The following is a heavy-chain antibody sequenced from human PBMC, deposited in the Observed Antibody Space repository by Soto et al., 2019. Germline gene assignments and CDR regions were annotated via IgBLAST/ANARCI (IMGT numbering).Heavy chain of an antibody. V-gene: IGHV4-61*01. J-gene: IGHJ4*02. CDR1: GGSVISGSYY. D-gene: IGHD1-26*01. Sequence: SETLSVTCTVSGGSVISGSYYWIWIRQPPGKGLEWIGYIYYSGSTNYNPSLKSRVTISVDTSKNQFSLKLSSVTAADTAVYYCAREQAPSYPLDYWGQGTLVTVSS. CDR3: AREQAPSYPLDY. CDR2: IYYSGST.